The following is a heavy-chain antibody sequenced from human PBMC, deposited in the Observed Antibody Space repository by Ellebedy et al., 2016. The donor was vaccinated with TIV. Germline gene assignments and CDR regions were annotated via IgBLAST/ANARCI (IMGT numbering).Heavy chain of an antibody. Sequence: GGSLRLSCAASGLTFSNAWVTWVRQAPGKGLEWVGRIKSKTDGGTTAYAAPVTDRFTISRDDSKNTLYLQMSSLKTEDTAVYYCTTPRLSGTDFDYWGQGTLVTVSS. D-gene: IGHD3-9*01. CDR2: IKSKTDGGTT. J-gene: IGHJ4*02. V-gene: IGHV3-15*01. CDR1: GLTFSNAW. CDR3: TTPRLSGTDFDY.